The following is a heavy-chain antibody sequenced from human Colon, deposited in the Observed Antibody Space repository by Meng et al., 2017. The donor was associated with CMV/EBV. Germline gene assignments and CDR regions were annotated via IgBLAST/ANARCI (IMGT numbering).Heavy chain of an antibody. J-gene: IGHJ4*02. CDR1: GGSRGRHY. CDR3: VRDLTGEEDY. V-gene: IGHV4-34*02. D-gene: IGHD7-27*01. CDR2: IKTSGRP. Sequence: QVQLQRWAASLLKPPQTLSLTCAGSGGSRGRHYWSWILQSPGKGLEXIGDIKTSGRPNYTPSLKSRVTISIDTSRNQFSLNLNAVTAADTAVYYCVRDLTGEEDYWGQGNLVTVSS.